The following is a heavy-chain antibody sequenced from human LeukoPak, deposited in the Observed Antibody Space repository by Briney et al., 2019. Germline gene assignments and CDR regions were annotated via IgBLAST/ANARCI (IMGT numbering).Heavy chain of an antibody. CDR3: ANSGLNRFEY. CDR1: GFTFRSYW. Sequence: GGSLRLSCAASGFTFRSYWMSWVRQAPGKGLEWVANINQGGSENYYVDSVKGRFSISRDNSKNTLYLQVNSLRADDTAVYYCANSGLNRFEYWGQGALVTVSS. V-gene: IGHV3-7*03. D-gene: IGHD2-15*01. CDR2: INQGGSEN. J-gene: IGHJ4*02.